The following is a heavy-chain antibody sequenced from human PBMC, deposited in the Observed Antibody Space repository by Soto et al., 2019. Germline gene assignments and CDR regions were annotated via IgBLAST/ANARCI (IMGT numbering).Heavy chain of an antibody. Sequence: ASVKVSCKASGYTFTSYDINWVRQATGQGLEWMGWMNPNSGNTGYAQKFQGRVTMTRNTSISTAYMELSSLRSEDTAVYYCARASYYDYIWGSYRYGDYWGQGTLVTGSS. V-gene: IGHV1-8*01. CDR3: ARASYYDYIWGSYRYGDY. CDR1: GYTFTSYD. J-gene: IGHJ4*02. CDR2: MNPNSGNT. D-gene: IGHD3-16*02.